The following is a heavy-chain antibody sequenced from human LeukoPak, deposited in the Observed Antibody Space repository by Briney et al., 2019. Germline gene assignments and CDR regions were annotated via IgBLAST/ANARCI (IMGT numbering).Heavy chain of an antibody. Sequence: GGSLRLSCAASGFDFSKYTMSWVRQAPGKGLEWVSSISSGSRRIHYADSMRGRFTISRDNAKSSVYLQMHNLRVEDTATYFCARGRFLEWLLDYWGQGTLVTVSS. D-gene: IGHD3-3*01. CDR2: ISSGSRRI. V-gene: IGHV3-21*06. CDR1: GFDFSKYT. J-gene: IGHJ4*02. CDR3: ARGRFLEWLLDY.